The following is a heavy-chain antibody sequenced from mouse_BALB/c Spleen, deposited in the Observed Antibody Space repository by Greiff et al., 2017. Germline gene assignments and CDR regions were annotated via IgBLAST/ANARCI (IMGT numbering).Heavy chain of an antibody. CDR1: GFTFNTYA. Sequence: EVQLVESGGGLVQPKGSLKLSCAASGFTFNTYAMNWVRQAPGKGLEWVARIRSKSNNYATYYADSVKDRFTISRDDSQSMLYLQMNNLKTEDTAMYYCVRHDGDFDVWGAGTTVTVSS. J-gene: IGHJ1*01. CDR3: VRHDGDFDV. D-gene: IGHD2-3*01. V-gene: IGHV10-1*02. CDR2: IRSKSNNYAT.